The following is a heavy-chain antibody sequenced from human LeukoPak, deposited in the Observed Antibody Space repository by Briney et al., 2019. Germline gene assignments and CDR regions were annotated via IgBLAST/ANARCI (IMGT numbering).Heavy chain of an antibody. V-gene: IGHV3-30*02. CDR1: GFTFSSYG. D-gene: IGHD6-6*01. CDR2: IRYDGSNK. Sequence: TGGSLRLSCAASGFTFSSYGMHWVRQAPGKGLEWVAFIRYDGSNKYYADSVKGRFTISRGNSKNTLYLQMNSPRAEDTAVYYCAKGQQLVPPKYYYMDVWGKGTTVTVSS. CDR3: AKGQQLVPPKYYYMDV. J-gene: IGHJ6*03.